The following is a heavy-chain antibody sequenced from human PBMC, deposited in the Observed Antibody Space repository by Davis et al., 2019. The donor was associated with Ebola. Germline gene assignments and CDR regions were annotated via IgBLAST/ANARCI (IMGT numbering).Heavy chain of an antibody. CDR3: TRGAGVDYFYVGTYTP. Sequence: MPGGSLRLSCTISGGSISNYYWTWIRQPPGKGLEWIGNIYYTGGTHSSPSLKSRVTFFIDTSKDEFSLKLTSVTAADTAVYFCTRGAGVDYFYVGTYTPWGQGIQVTVTS. D-gene: IGHD3-3*01. CDR1: GGSISNYY. J-gene: IGHJ5*02. CDR2: IYYTGGT. V-gene: IGHV4-59*01.